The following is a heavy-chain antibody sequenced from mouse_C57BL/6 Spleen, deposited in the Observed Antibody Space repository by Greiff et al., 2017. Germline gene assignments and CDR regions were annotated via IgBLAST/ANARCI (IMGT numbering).Heavy chain of an antibody. V-gene: IGHV1-55*01. CDR2: IYPGSGST. J-gene: IGHJ4*01. CDR1: GYTFTSSW. Sequence: QVQLQQPGAELVKPGASVKMSCKASGYTFTSSWITWVKQRPGQGLEWIGDIYPGSGSTNYNEKFKSKATLTVDTSSSTAYMQLSSLTSVYSAVSYVAILHYCSCSSYVLDYWGQGTSVTVSS. D-gene: IGHD1-1*01. CDR3: AILHYCSCSSYVLDY.